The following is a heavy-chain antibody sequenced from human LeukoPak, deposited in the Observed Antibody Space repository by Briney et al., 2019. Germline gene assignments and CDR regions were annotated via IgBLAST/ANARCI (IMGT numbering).Heavy chain of an antibody. D-gene: IGHD3-22*01. Sequence: GRSLRLSCAASGFTFDDYAMHWVRQAPGKGLERVSGISWNSGSIGYADSVKGRFTISRDNAKNSLYLQMNSLRAEDTALYYCAKDISDYYDSSGYYVYWGQGTLVTVSS. J-gene: IGHJ4*02. CDR3: AKDISDYYDSSGYYVY. CDR2: ISWNSGSI. CDR1: GFTFDDYA. V-gene: IGHV3-9*01.